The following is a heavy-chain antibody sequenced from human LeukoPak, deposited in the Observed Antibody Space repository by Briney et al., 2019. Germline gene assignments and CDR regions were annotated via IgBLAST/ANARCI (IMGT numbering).Heavy chain of an antibody. Sequence: SETLSLTCTVSGGSISSNNYYWGWIRQPPGKGLEWIGSIYYSGSTYYNPSLKSRVTISIDTSRNQFSLNLSSVTAADMAVYYCARPASSGWYPFDYWGQGTLVTVSS. CDR3: ARPASSGWYPFDY. D-gene: IGHD6-19*01. J-gene: IGHJ4*02. V-gene: IGHV4-39*01. CDR1: GGSISSNNYY. CDR2: IYYSGST.